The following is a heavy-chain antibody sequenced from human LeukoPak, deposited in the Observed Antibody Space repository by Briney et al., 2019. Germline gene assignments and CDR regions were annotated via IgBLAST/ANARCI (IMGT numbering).Heavy chain of an antibody. CDR1: GGPISSYY. J-gene: IGHJ4*02. CDR3: ARGGYCSSTSCYDY. D-gene: IGHD2-2*01. CDR2: IYTSGST. V-gene: IGHV4-4*07. Sequence: SETLSLTCTVSGGPISSYYWSWIRQPAGKGLEWIGRIYTSGSTNYNPSLKSRVTMSVDTSKNQFSLKLSSVTAADTAVYYCARGGYCSSTSCYDYWGQGTLVTVSS.